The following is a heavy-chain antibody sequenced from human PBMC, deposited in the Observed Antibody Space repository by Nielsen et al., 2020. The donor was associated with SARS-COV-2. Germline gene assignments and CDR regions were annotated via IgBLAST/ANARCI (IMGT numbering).Heavy chain of an antibody. V-gene: IGHV3-21*01. CDR1: GFTFSSYS. J-gene: IGHJ4*02. D-gene: IGHD6-13*01. CDR2: ISSSSSYI. CDR3: ARELSANVKYSSSWYVFDY. Sequence: GGSLRLSCAASGFTFSSYSMNWVRQAPGKGLEWVSSISSSSSYIYYADSVKGRFTISRDNAKNSLYLQMNSLRAEDTAVYYCARELSANVKYSSSWYVFDYWGQGTLATVSS.